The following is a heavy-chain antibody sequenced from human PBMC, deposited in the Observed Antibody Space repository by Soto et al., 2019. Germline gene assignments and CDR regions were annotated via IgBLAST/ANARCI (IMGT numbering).Heavy chain of an antibody. CDR2: INPILSMS. Sequence: QVQLVQSGAEVKKPGSSVKVSCKASGDTFSFYTINWVRQAPGLGLEWVGRINPILSMSNYAQKFQGRVTMTADKSTNTAYMERRSRRSEDTAMYYWATSYGAGYRAFDYWGQGALVTVSS. CDR1: GDTFSFYT. J-gene: IGHJ4*02. D-gene: IGHD3-10*01. CDR3: ATSYGAGYRAFDY. V-gene: IGHV1-69*02.